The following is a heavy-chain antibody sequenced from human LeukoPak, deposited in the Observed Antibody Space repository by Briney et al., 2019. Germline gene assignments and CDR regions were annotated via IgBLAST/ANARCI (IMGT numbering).Heavy chain of an antibody. D-gene: IGHD2-2*01. Sequence: GESLKISRKGSGYSFTSYWIGWVRQMPGKGLEWMGIIYPGDSDTRYSPSFQGQVTISADKSISTAYLQWSSLKASDTAMYYCARHTSCSRGCWYFDLWGRGTLVTVSS. V-gene: IGHV5-51*01. J-gene: IGHJ2*01. CDR2: IYPGDSDT. CDR3: ARHTSCSRGCWYFDL. CDR1: GYSFTSYW.